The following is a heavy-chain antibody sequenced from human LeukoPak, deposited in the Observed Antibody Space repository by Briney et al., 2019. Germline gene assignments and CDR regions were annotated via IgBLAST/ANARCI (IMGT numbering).Heavy chain of an antibody. J-gene: IGHJ5*02. V-gene: IGHV1-58*01. CDR1: GFTFATSA. CDR2: IVVGSGNT. D-gene: IGHD3-3*01. Sequence: GASVKVSCKASGFTFATSAVQWVRQARGQRLEWIGWIVVGSGNTNYAQKFQERVTITRDMSTGTINMELTSLNSEDTAVYYCAADDLLVVHWGQGTLVTVSS. CDR3: AADDLLVVH.